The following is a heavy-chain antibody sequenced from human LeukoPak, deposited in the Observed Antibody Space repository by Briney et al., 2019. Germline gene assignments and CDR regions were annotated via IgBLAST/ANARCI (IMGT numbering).Heavy chain of an antibody. Sequence: SETLSLTCAVYGGSFSGYYWSWIRQPPGKGLEWIGEINHSGSTNYNPSLKSRVTISVDTPKNQFSLKLSSVTAADTAVYYCARSGMITFGGVIAPYYFDYWGQGTLVTVSS. CDR1: GGSFSGYY. CDR3: ARSGMITFGGVIAPYYFDY. J-gene: IGHJ4*02. V-gene: IGHV4-34*01. CDR2: INHSGST. D-gene: IGHD3-16*02.